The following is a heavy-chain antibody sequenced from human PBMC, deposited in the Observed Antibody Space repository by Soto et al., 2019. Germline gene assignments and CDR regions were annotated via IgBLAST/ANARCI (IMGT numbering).Heavy chain of an antibody. Sequence: GESLKISCKGSGYSFTSYWIGWVRQMPGKGLECMGIIYPGDSDTRYSPSFQGQVTISADKSISTAYLQWSSLKASDTAMYYCARSYSSSWTDTSEPTNYYLAMDVWGQGTTVTDSS. CDR3: ARSYSSSWTDTSEPTNYYLAMDV. D-gene: IGHD6-13*01. J-gene: IGHJ6*02. V-gene: IGHV5-51*01. CDR2: IYPGDSDT. CDR1: GYSFTSYW.